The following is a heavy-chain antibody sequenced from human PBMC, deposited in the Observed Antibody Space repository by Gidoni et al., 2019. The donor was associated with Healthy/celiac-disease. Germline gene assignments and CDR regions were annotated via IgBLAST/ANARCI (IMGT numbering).Heavy chain of an antibody. Sequence: QVQLVESGGGVVQPGRSLRLPCAASGFTFSSYGMPWVPQAPGKGLEWVAVIWYDGSNKYYADSVKGRFTISRDNSKNTLYLQMNSLRAEDTAVYYCARDSGGMTTVANFDYWGQGTLVTVSS. CDR1: GFTFSSYG. CDR2: IWYDGSNK. D-gene: IGHD4-17*01. V-gene: IGHV3-33*01. CDR3: ARDSGGMTTVANFDY. J-gene: IGHJ4*02.